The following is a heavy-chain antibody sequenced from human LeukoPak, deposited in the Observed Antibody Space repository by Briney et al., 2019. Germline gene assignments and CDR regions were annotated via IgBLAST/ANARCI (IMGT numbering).Heavy chain of an antibody. CDR3: ARDHRDYYHSSGPFDY. D-gene: IGHD3-22*01. CDR1: GYTFTSYG. V-gene: IGHV1-18*01. CDR2: ISAYNGNT. Sequence: ASVKVSCKASGYTFTSYGISWVRQAPGQGLEWMGWISAYNGNTNHAQKLQGRVTMTTHTSTSTAYMELRSLRSDDTAVYYCARDHRDYYHSSGPFDYWGQGTLVTVSS. J-gene: IGHJ4*02.